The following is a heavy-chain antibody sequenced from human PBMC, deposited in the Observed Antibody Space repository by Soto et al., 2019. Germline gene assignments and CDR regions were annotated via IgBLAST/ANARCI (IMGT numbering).Heavy chain of an antibody. D-gene: IGHD3-16*01. V-gene: IGHV3-9*01. CDR1: GFTFDDYA. Sequence: GGSLRLSCAASGFTFDDYAMNWVRQAPGKGLEWVSGISWNSGTIGYADSVKGRFTLSRDNAKNSLYLQMNSLRAEDTALYYCAKGRGGYYYGMDVWGQGTTVTVSS. CDR3: AKGRGGYYYGMDV. CDR2: ISWNSGTI. J-gene: IGHJ6*02.